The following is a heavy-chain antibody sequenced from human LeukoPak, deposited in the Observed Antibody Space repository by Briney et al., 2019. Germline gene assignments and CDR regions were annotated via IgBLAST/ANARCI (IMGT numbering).Heavy chain of an antibody. CDR3: ARGVAISSSGWYDTFDY. Sequence: PGGSLRLSCGASGFTFSNSAMYWVRQAPGKGLEFVSVISTNGDRTYYADSVKGRFTISRDNSKNTLYHQMGSLRADDMAVYYCARGVAISSSGWYDTFDYWGQGALVTISS. D-gene: IGHD6-19*01. CDR2: ISTNGDRT. J-gene: IGHJ4*02. V-gene: IGHV3-64*02. CDR1: GFTFSNSA.